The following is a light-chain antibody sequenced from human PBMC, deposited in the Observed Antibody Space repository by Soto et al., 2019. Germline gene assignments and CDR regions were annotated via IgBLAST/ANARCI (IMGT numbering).Light chain of an antibody. CDR2: DAS. J-gene: IGKJ5*01. CDR1: QSVSSS. Sequence: EILMTQSPATLSLSPGEISTLSCGASQSVSSSLAWYQQKPGQAPRLLIYDASNRATGIPARFTGSGSGTDFTLTISGLEPEDYAVYYCQQRGNWPITFGQGTRLEIK. CDR3: QQRGNWPIT. V-gene: IGKV3-11*01.